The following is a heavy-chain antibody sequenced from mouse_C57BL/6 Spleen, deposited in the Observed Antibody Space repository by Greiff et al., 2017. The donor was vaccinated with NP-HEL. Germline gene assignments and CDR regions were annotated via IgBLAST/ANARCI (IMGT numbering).Heavy chain of an antibody. CDR3: ARNWDDYAMDY. V-gene: IGHV2-2*01. J-gene: IGHJ4*01. Sequence: VQLVESGPGLVQPSQSLSITCTVSGFSLTSYGVHWVRQSPGKGLEWLGVIWRGGSTAYNAAFISRLSISKDNSKSQVFFKMNSLQADDTAIYYCARNWDDYAMDYWGQGTSVTVSS. CDR1: GFSLTSYG. D-gene: IGHD4-1*01. CDR2: IWRGGST.